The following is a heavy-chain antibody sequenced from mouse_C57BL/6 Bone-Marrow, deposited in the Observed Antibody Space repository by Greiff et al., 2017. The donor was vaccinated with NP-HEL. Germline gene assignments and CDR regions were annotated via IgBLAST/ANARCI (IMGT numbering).Heavy chain of an antibody. CDR2: LSSCGDYI. CDR3: TRNYYGAY. V-gene: IGHV5-9-1*02. J-gene: IGHJ3*01. Sequence: EVKLMEPGEGLVKPGGSLKLSCAASGFTFSSYAMSWVRQTPVKRLEWVAYLSSCGDYIYYADTVKGRFTISRDKARNTLYLQMSRLKSEETAMYYCTRNYYGAYWGQGTLVTVSA. D-gene: IGHD1-2*01. CDR1: GFTFSSYA.